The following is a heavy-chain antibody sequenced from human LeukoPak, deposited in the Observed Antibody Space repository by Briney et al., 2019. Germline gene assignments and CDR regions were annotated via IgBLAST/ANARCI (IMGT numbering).Heavy chain of an antibody. CDR3: AREYSSSWFDY. V-gene: IGHV3-30-3*01. J-gene: IGHJ4*02. CDR1: GFTFSSYA. Sequence: GGSLRLSCAASGFTFSSYAMRWVRQAPGKGLEWVAVISYDGSNKYYADSVKGRFTISRDNSKNTLYLQMNSLRAEDTAVYYCAREYSSSWFDYWGQGTLVTVSS. CDR2: ISYDGSNK. D-gene: IGHD6-13*01.